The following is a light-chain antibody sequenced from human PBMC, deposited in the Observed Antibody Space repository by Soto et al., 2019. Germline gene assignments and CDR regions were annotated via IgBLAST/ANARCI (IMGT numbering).Light chain of an antibody. CDR1: QSVGSY. CDR2: DAS. CDR3: QQRSNWLT. Sequence: EIVLTQSPATLSLSPGERATLSCRASQSVGSYLAWYQQKPGQAPRLLIDDASNRATGIPARISGSGSWTEFTLTIISLEPEYFAVYFCQQRSNWLTVGGGTKVEIK. V-gene: IGKV3-11*01. J-gene: IGKJ4*01.